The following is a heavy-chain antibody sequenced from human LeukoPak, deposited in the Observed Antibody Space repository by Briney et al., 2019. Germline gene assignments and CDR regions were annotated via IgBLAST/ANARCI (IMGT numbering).Heavy chain of an antibody. Sequence: GGSLRLSCAASGFTFSNYNMNWVRQAPGKGLEWVSYITLSSTTIYYADSVKGRFTISRDNAKNSLYLQMNSLRAEDTAVYYCARHLKGGYKAFDYWGQGTLVTVSS. D-gene: IGHD3-22*01. V-gene: IGHV3-48*01. CDR1: GFTFSNYN. J-gene: IGHJ4*02. CDR3: ARHLKGGYKAFDY. CDR2: ITLSSTTI.